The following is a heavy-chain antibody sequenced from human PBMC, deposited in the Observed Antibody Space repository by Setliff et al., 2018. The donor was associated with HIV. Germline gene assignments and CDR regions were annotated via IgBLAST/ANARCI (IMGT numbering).Heavy chain of an antibody. J-gene: IGHJ4*02. CDR3: ARGIAVAGPYFDY. D-gene: IGHD6-19*01. CDR2: IHYSGST. V-gene: IGHV4-39*07. CDR1: GGFIKNSNYY. Sequence: SETLSLTCTVYGGFIKNSNYYWGWIRQPPGKGLEWIGNIHYSGSTYYNPSLKSRVTISVDTPKNEFSLKLSSMTAADTAVYYCARGIAVAGPYFDYWGQGTLVTVSS.